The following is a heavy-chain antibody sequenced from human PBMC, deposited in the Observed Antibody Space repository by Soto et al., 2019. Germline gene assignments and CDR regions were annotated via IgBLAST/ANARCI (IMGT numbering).Heavy chain of an antibody. CDR3: ERPSRPCTGGSCYSGGVDK. CDR1: GGSLSGYD. D-gene: IGHD2-15*01. CDR2: INQSGST. J-gene: IGHJ4*02. Sequence: PSETLSLTCAVFGGSLSGYDWTWIRQPPGKGMEWIGEINQSGSTNYNPSLKSRVSISVYRSKNQLSLRLISVTAADTAVYYCERPSRPCTGGSCYSGGVDKWGPGTLVS. V-gene: IGHV4-34*01.